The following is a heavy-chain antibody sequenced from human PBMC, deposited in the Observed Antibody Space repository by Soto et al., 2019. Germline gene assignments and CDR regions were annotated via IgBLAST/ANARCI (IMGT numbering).Heavy chain of an antibody. CDR1: GGSISSYY. D-gene: IGHD6-6*01. CDR3: ARDRRIEQLDHWFDP. J-gene: IGHJ5*02. Sequence: PSETLSLTCTVSGGSISSYYWSWIRQPPGKGLEWIGYIYYSGSTNYNPSLKSRVTISVDTSKNQFSLKLSSVTAADTAVYYCARDRRIEQLDHWFDPWGQGTLVTVSS. CDR2: IYYSGST. V-gene: IGHV4-59*01.